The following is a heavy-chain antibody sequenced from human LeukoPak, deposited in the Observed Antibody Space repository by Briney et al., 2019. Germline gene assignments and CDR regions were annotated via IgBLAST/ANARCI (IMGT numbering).Heavy chain of an antibody. CDR3: ARGRSSSSWYYFDY. Sequence: PSETLSLTCTVSGGSISSYYWSWIRQPPGKGLEWTGYIYYSGSTNYNPSLKSRVTISVDTSKNQFSLKLSSVTAADTAVYYCARGRSSSSWYYFDYWGQGTLVTVSS. V-gene: IGHV4-59*01. CDR2: IYYSGST. J-gene: IGHJ4*02. D-gene: IGHD6-13*01. CDR1: GGSISSYY.